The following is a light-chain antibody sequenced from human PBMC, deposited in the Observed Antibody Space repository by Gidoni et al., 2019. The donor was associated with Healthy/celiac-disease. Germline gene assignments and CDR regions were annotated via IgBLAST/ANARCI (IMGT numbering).Light chain of an antibody. Sequence: DIQMTQSPSSLSASVGSRGTITCRASQSISSYLNWYQQKQGKAPKRLIYAASSLQSGVPSSFSGSGSWTDFPLTISSLQPEEFATYYCQQSYSTPWTFGQGTKVEIK. V-gene: IGKV1-39*01. CDR3: QQSYSTPWT. J-gene: IGKJ1*01. CDR2: AAS. CDR1: QSISSY.